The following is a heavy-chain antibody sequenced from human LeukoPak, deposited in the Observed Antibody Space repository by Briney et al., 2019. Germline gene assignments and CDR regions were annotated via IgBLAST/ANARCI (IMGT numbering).Heavy chain of an antibody. D-gene: IGHD5-18*01. V-gene: IGHV4-39*01. Sequence: MPSETLSLTCTVSGGSISSSYYYWGWIRQPPGKGLEWIGSIYYSGSTYYNPSLKSRVTISVDTSKNQFSLKLSSVTAADTAVYYCASYTAGGGGLDYWGQGTLVTVSS. CDR3: ASYTAGGGGLDY. CDR1: GGSISSSYYY. J-gene: IGHJ4*02. CDR2: IYYSGST.